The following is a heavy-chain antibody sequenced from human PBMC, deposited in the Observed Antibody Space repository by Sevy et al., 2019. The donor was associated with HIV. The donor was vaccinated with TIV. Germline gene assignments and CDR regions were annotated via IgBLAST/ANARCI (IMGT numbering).Heavy chain of an antibody. Sequence: ASVKVSCKASGYTVTGYYMHWMRQAPGQGLEWMGWSNPDSGDPTYAPKFQGRVTLTRDTSINTAYMDLRRLKSDDTAVYYCVRDDRDGYFEHWGQGTLVTVSS. V-gene: IGHV1-2*02. CDR2: SNPDSGDP. CDR3: VRDDRDGYFEH. J-gene: IGHJ4*02. CDR1: GYTVTGYY.